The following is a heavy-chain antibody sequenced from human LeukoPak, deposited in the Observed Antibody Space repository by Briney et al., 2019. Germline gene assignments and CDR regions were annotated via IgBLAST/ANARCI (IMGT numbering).Heavy chain of an antibody. CDR1: GFTFSSYG. J-gene: IGHJ4*02. V-gene: IGHV3-33*01. D-gene: IGHD3-3*01. CDR3: AREYYDFWSGYYNDY. Sequence: PGGSLRLSCAASGFTFSSYGMHWVRQAPGKGLEWVAVIWYDGSNKYYADSVKGRFTISRDNSKNTLYLQMNSLRAEDTAVYYCAREYYDFWSGYYNDYWGQGTLVTVSS. CDR2: IWYDGSNK.